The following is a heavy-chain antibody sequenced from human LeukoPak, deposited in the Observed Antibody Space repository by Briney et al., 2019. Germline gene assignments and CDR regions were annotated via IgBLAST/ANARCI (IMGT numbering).Heavy chain of an antibody. Sequence: RSGGSLRLSCAASGFTFSSYAMSWVRQAPGKGLEWVSAISGSGGSTYYADSVTGRFTISRDNSKNTLYLQMNSLSAEDTAVYYCAKGGFVVVPAAKRGDFDYWGQGTLVTVSS. CDR3: AKGGFVVVPAAKRGDFDY. CDR2: ISGSGGST. CDR1: GFTFSSYA. D-gene: IGHD2-2*01. J-gene: IGHJ4*02. V-gene: IGHV3-23*01.